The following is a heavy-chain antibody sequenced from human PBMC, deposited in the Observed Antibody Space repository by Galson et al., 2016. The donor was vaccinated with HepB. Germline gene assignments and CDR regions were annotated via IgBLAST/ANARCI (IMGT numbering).Heavy chain of an antibody. Sequence: SLRLSCAASGFTFSSYGMHWVRQAPGKGLEWVAVIWYDGSNKYYADSVKGRFTISRDNSKNTLYLQMNSLRAEDTAVYYCARVPGYSYGSTFDYWGQGTLVTVSS. CDR3: ARVPGYSYGSTFDY. J-gene: IGHJ4*02. D-gene: IGHD5-18*01. CDR2: IWYDGSNK. CDR1: GFTFSSYG. V-gene: IGHV3-33*01.